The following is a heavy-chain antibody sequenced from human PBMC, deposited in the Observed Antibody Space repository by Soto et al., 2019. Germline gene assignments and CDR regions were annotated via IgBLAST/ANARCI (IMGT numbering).Heavy chain of an antibody. CDR3: VRRYDILTGYFGYFDY. V-gene: IGHV4-39*01. J-gene: IGHJ4*02. D-gene: IGHD3-9*01. Sequence: SETLSLTCTVSGGSISNNNYHWGWIRQPPGRGLEWIGTFYFGGGTNYNPSLKSRVTVSEDTSKNQFSLKLSSVTAADTAVYYCVRRYDILTGYFGYFDYWGQGIQVTVSS. CDR2: FYFGGGT. CDR1: GGSISNNNYH.